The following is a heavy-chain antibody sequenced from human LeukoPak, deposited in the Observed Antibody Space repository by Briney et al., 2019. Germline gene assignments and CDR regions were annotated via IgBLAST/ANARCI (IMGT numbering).Heavy chain of an antibody. J-gene: IGHJ4*02. CDR2: INPNSGAT. D-gene: IGHD3-22*01. Sequence: ASVKVSCKASGYTFTGYYIHWVRQAPAQGLDWMGWINPNSGATYYAQNFQGRVTMTWDTSLSTAYMDLSRLRSDDTAVYYCARAYDTSGNLDYWGRGTLVTVSS. CDR1: GYTFTGYY. CDR3: ARAYDTSGNLDY. V-gene: IGHV1-2*02.